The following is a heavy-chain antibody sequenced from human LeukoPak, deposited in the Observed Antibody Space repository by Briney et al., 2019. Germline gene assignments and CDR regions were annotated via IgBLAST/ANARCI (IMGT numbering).Heavy chain of an antibody. V-gene: IGHV4-34*01. J-gene: IGHJ6*04. CDR1: GGSFSGHY. CDR2: MDHSGST. D-gene: IGHD3-3*01. CDR3: ARGQGDAWSGYVLNV. Sequence: SETLSLTCAVYGGSFSGHYWSWIRQPPGKGLEWIGEMDHSGSTNYNPSLKSRVTISVDTSKNQFSLNLSSETAADTAVYYCARGQGDAWSGYVLNVWGKGTTVTVSS.